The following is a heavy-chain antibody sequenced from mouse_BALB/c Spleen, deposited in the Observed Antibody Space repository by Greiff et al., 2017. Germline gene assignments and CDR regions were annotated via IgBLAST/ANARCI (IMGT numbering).Heavy chain of an antibody. D-gene: IGHD2-14*01. CDR2: ISSGGGST. CDR1: GFAFSSYD. CDR3: ARRVYYRYPLYAMDY. J-gene: IGHJ4*01. Sequence: EVKVVESGGGLVKPGGSLKLSCAASGFAFSSYDMSWVRQTPEKRLEWVAYISSGGGSTYYPDTVKGRFTISRDNAKNTLYLQMSSLKSEDTAMYYCARRVYYRYPLYAMDYWGQGTSVTVSS. V-gene: IGHV5-12-1*01.